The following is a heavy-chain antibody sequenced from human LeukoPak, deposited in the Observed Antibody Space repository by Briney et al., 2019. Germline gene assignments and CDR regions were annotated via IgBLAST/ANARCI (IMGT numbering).Heavy chain of an antibody. CDR2: ISSNGGST. CDR1: GFTFSSYA. CDR3: ARSAAGTFDY. D-gene: IGHD6-13*01. Sequence: GGSLRLSCAASGFTFSSYAMHWVRQAPEKGLEYVSAISSNGGSTYYADSVKGRFTISRDNSKNTLYLQMGSLRAEDVAVYYCARSAAGTFDYWGQGTLVTVSS. V-gene: IGHV3-64*02. J-gene: IGHJ4*02.